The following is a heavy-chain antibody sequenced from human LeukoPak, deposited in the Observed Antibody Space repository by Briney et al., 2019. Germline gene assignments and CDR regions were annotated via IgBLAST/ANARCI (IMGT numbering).Heavy chain of an antibody. CDR2: IYYSGST. Sequence: SETLSLTCTVSGGSISSGDYYWSWIRQPPGKGLEWIGHIYYSGSTYYNPSLKSRVIISVGTPTNQFSLKLSSVPAADTPEYYCARVNTATLPFDYWGQGTLVTVSS. J-gene: IGHJ4*02. V-gene: IGHV4-30-4*08. CDR3: ARVNTATLPFDY. D-gene: IGHD5-18*01. CDR1: GGSISSGDYY.